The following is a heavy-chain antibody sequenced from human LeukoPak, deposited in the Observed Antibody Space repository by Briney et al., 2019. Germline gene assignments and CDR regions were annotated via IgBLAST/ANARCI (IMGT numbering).Heavy chain of an antibody. CDR3: ARDQAVVTGNDAFDI. CDR2: INPNSGGT. CDR1: GYTFTGYY. D-gene: IGHD4-23*01. Sequence: GASVKVSCKASGYTFTGYYMHWVRQAPGQGLEGMGWINPNSGGTNYAQKFQGRVPMTSDTSISTAYMELSRLRSDDTAVYYCARDQAVVTGNDAFDIWGQGTMVTVSS. J-gene: IGHJ3*02. V-gene: IGHV1-2*02.